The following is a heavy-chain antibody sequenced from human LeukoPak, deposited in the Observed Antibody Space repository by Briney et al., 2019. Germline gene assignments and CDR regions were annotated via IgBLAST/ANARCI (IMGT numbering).Heavy chain of an antibody. D-gene: IGHD5-12*01. J-gene: IGHJ5*02. Sequence: PGGSLRLSCAASGFSFSTYTMNWVRQAPGQGLEWVSSISYSGSNTHYADSVKGRFTISRDNAKNSLFLQMNSLRADDAAVYYCVTGGYRESWGQGSLVSVCS. CDR1: GFSFSTYT. CDR3: VTGGYRES. V-gene: IGHV3-21*01. CDR2: ISYSGSNT.